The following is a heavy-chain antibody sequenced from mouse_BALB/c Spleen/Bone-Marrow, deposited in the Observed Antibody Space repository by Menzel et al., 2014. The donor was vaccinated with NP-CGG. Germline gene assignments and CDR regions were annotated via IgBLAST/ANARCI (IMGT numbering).Heavy chain of an antibody. V-gene: IGHV1-85*01. CDR2: IFPGDGST. Sequence: QVQLKQSGAELVKPGASVKLSCKASGYTFTSYDINWVRQRPEQGLEWIGWIFPGDGSTKYNEKFKGKATLTTDKSSSTAHMQLSRLTSEDSAVYFCARRVYYDYDGGAWFAYWGQGTLVTVSA. J-gene: IGHJ3*01. D-gene: IGHD2-4*01. CDR3: ARRVYYDYDGGAWFAY. CDR1: GYTFTSYD.